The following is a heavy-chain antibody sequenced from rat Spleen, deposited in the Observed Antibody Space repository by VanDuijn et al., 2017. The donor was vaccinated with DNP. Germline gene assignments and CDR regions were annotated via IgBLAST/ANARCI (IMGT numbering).Heavy chain of an antibody. V-gene: IGHV3-1*01. CDR3: ARYRDGGAYVMDA. CDR2: IRYSGST. J-gene: IGHJ4*01. D-gene: IGHD1-11*01. Sequence: EVHLQESGPGLVKPSQSLSLTCSVTGYSITSNCWGWIRKFPGNKVEWIGHIRYSGSTSYNPSLKSRISITRDPSKNQFFLQLNSVTTEDTATYFCARYRDGGAYVMDAWGQGASVTVSS. CDR1: GYSITSNC.